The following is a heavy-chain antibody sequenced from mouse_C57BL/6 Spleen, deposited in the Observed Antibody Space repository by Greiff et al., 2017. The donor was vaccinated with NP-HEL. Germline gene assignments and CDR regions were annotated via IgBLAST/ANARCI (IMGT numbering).Heavy chain of an antibody. Sequence: VMLVESGPGLVQPSQSLSITCTVSGFSLTSYGVHWVRQSPGKGLEWLGVIWRGGSTDYNAAFMSRLSITKDNSKSQVFFKMNSLQADDTAIYYCAKTITTNYYAMDYWGQGTSVTVSS. CDR1: GFSLTSYG. V-gene: IGHV2-5*01. J-gene: IGHJ4*01. D-gene: IGHD2-4*01. CDR3: AKTITTNYYAMDY. CDR2: IWRGGST.